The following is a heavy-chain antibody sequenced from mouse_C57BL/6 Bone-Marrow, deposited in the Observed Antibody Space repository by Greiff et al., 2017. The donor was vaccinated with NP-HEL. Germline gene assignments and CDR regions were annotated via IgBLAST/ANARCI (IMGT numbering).Heavy chain of an antibody. Sequence: EVQRVESGGGLVQPKGSLKLSCAASGFSFNTYAMNWVRQAPGKGLEWVARIRSKSNNYATYYADSVKDRFTISRDDSESMLYLQMNNLKTEDTAMYYCVRHRGWLLKYFDVWGTGTTVTVSS. CDR2: IRSKSNNYAT. CDR1: GFSFNTYA. CDR3: VRHRGWLLKYFDV. V-gene: IGHV10-1*01. D-gene: IGHD2-3*01. J-gene: IGHJ1*03.